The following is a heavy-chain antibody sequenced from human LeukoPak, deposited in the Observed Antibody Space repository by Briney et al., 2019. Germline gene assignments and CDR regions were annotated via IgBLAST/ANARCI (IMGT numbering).Heavy chain of an antibody. CDR2: IIPILGIA. J-gene: IGHJ6*02. CDR1: GGTFSSYA. D-gene: IGHD2-2*02. V-gene: IGHV1-69*04. CDR3: ARRCSSTSCYNYYYGMDV. Sequence: SVKVSCKASGGTFSSYAISWVRQAPGQGPEWMGRIIPILGIANYAQKFQGRVTITADKSTSTAYMELSSLRSEDTAVYYCARRCSSTSCYNYYYGMDVWGQGTTVTVSS.